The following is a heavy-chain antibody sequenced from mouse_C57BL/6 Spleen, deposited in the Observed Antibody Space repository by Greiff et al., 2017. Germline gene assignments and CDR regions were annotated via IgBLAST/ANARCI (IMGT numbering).Heavy chain of an antibody. J-gene: IGHJ2*01. V-gene: IGHV1-18*01. D-gene: IGHD2-3*01. CDR1: GYTFTDYN. CDR3: ARNGYSSYYLDD. CDR2: INPNNGGT. Sequence: EVQLQQSGPELVKPGASVKIPCKASGYTFTDYNMAWVKQSHGKSLEWIGDINPNNGGTIYNQKFKGKATLTVDKSSSTAYMELRSLTSEDSAVYYCARNGYSSYYLDDWGQGTTLTVSS.